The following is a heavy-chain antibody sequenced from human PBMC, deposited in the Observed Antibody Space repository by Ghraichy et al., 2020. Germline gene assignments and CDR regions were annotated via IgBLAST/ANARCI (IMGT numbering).Heavy chain of an antibody. CDR3: ARGSTVVRFFYYDGMDV. J-gene: IGHJ6*02. CDR1: GFTFSAYS. CDR2: ITSSSWTK. Sequence: GGSLRLSCGGSGFTFSAYSMNWVRQSPGRGLEWVSYITSSSWTKSYADSVKGRFTISRDNAQNSLYLQMNSLREEDTAVYYYARGSTVVRFFYYDGMDVWGQETTVTVSS. V-gene: IGHV3-48*02. D-gene: IGHD4-23*01.